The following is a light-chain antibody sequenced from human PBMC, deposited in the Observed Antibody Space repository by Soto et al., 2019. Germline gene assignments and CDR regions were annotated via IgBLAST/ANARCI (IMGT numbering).Light chain of an antibody. CDR3: SSYTTISTYV. V-gene: IGLV2-14*01. Sequence: QSALTQPASVSGSPGQSITISCTGTSGDVGGYNYVSWYQQHPGKAPKLMIYDVRNRPSGVSNRFSGSKSVNTASLTISGLQAEDEADYYCSSYTTISTYVFGTGTKVTVL. CDR2: DVR. CDR1: SGDVGGYNY. J-gene: IGLJ1*01.